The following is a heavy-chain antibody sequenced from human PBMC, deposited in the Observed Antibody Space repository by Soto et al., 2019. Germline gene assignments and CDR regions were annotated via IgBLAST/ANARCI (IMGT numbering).Heavy chain of an antibody. J-gene: IGHJ6*02. Sequence: GGSPRLSCAASGFTFSDHYMDWVRQAPGKGLEWVGRTRNKANSYTTEYASSVKGRFTISRDDSKNSLYLQMNSLKTEDTAVYYCAREPVYYYDSSGYYYYYGMDVWGQGTTVTVSS. CDR3: AREPVYYYDSSGYYYYYGMDV. D-gene: IGHD3-22*01. CDR2: TRNKANSYTT. CDR1: GFTFSDHY. V-gene: IGHV3-72*01.